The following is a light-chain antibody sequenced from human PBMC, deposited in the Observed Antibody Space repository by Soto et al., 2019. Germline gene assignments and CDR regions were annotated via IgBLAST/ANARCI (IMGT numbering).Light chain of an antibody. CDR2: AAS. J-gene: IGKJ3*01. V-gene: IGKV1-9*01. CDR1: QGFSSY. CDR3: QQVNSYPRGFT. Sequence: DIQLTQSPSFLSASVGDRVTITCRASQGFSSYLAWYQQKPGKAPKLLIYAASTLQSGVPSRFSGSGSGTEFTLTISSLQPEDFATYYCQQVNSYPRGFTFGPGTKVDIK.